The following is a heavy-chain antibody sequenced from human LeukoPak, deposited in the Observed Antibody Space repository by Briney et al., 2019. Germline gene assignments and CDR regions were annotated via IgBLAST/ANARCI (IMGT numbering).Heavy chain of an antibody. J-gene: IGHJ3*02. CDR3: AGTSRGYSHAFDI. CDR1: GFTFSSYA. CDR2: ISGSGGST. V-gene: IGHV3-23*01. Sequence: PGGSLRLSCAASGFTFSSYAMSWVRQAPGKGLEWVSAISGSGGSTYYADSVKGRFTISRDNSKNTLYLQMNSLGAEDTAVYYCAGTSRGYSHAFDIWGQGTMVTVSS. D-gene: IGHD5-18*01.